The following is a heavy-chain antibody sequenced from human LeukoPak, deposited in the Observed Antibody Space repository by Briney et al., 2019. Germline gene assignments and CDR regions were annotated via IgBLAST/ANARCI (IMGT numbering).Heavy chain of an antibody. V-gene: IGHV4-59*01. CDR3: ARGRVTWFDP. Sequence: SETLSLTCTLSGRSISSYYWSWIRQPPGKGLEWIRYIYYSGSTNYIPSLKSRLTISVDTSKNQFSRKLSSVTAADTAVDYCARGRVTWFDPWGQGTLVTVSS. J-gene: IGHJ5*02. CDR1: GRSISSYY. D-gene: IGHD4-11*01. CDR2: IYYSGST.